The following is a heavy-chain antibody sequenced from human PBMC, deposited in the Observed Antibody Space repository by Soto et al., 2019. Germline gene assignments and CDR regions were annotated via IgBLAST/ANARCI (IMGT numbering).Heavy chain of an antibody. CDR2: ILNDGSTR. Sequence: QVQLVESGGGVVQPGRSLRLSCAASEFTFSNYGMHWVRQAPGKGLEWVAVILNDGSTRYHADSVKDRFTISRDNSKNTLYLQMNSLRAEDTAVYYCARDDEYSGNGMDVWGQGTTVTVS. J-gene: IGHJ6*02. CDR1: EFTFSNYG. D-gene: IGHD3-10*01. CDR3: ARDDEYSGNGMDV. V-gene: IGHV3-33*01.